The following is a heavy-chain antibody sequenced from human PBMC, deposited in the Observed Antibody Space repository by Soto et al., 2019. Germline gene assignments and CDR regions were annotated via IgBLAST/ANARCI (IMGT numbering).Heavy chain of an antibody. CDR3: ARGPGYYDSSGYGLDY. V-gene: IGHV1-46*03. J-gene: IGHJ4*02. Sequence: GASVKVSCXASGYTFTSYYMHWVRQAPGQGLEWMGIINPSGGSTSYAQKFQGRVTMTRDTSTSTVYMELSSLRSEDTAVYYCARGPGYYDSSGYGLDYWGQGTLVTVSS. CDR1: GYTFTSYY. CDR2: INPSGGST. D-gene: IGHD3-22*01.